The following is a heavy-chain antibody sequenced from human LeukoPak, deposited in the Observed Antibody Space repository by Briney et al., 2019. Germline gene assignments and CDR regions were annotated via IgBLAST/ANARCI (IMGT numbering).Heavy chain of an antibody. CDR3: AKVTGTRVDP. CDR1: GFTFGDYA. CDR2: IGGDGGST. Sequence: GGSLRLSCTASGFTFGDYAMSWVRQAPGKGLEWVSLIGGDGGSTYYADSVKGRFTISRDNSKNSLYLQMNSLRTEDTALYYCAKVTGTRVDPWGQGTLVTVSS. J-gene: IGHJ5*02. V-gene: IGHV3-43*02. D-gene: IGHD1-7*01.